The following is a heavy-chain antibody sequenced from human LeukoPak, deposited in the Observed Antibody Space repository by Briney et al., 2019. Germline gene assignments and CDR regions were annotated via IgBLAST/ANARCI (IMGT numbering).Heavy chain of an antibody. CDR3: ARAARYTDYLSSSGGLWEYNFDF. D-gene: IGHD3-9*01. J-gene: IGHJ4*02. V-gene: IGHV4-59*01. CDR2: IYYSGST. CDR1: SGSINSYY. Sequence: SETLSLTCTVSSGSINSYYWSWIRQPPGKGLEWIGYIYYSGSTNYHPSLKSRLTISVDTSMNSFSLRLTSVTAADTAVYYCARAARYTDYLSSSGGLWEYNFDFWGQGTLVTVSS.